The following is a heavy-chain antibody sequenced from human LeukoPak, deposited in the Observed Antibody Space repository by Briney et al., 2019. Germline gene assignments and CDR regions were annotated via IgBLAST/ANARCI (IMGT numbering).Heavy chain of an antibody. CDR3: ARALVVVDFDY. Sequence: GGSLRLSCAASGFTFSSYWMSWVRQAPGKGLEWVANIKQDGSEKYYVDSVKGRFTISRDNAKNSLYLQMKSLRAEDTAVYYCARALVVVDFDYWGQGTLVTVSS. D-gene: IGHD2-15*01. V-gene: IGHV3-7*03. J-gene: IGHJ4*02. CDR1: GFTFSSYW. CDR2: IKQDGSEK.